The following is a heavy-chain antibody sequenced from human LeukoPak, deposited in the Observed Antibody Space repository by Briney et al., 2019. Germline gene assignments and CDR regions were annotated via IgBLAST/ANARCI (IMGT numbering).Heavy chain of an antibody. J-gene: IGHJ4*02. Sequence: PGGSLRLSCAGSGFTFSDYYMSWIRQAPGKGLEWVSYISSSDSTIKYTDSVKGRFTISRDNSKNTLYLQMNSLRAEDTAVYYCAKGQLPTDTEDYWGQGTLVTVSS. D-gene: IGHD2-2*01. CDR1: GFTFSDYY. CDR2: ISSSDSTI. V-gene: IGHV3-11*04. CDR3: AKGQLPTDTEDY.